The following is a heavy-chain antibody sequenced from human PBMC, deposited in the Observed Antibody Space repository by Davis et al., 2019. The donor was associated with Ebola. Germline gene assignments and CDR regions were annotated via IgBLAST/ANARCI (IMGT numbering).Heavy chain of an antibody. D-gene: IGHD3-3*01. V-gene: IGHV4-59*01. CDR1: GFTFSSYS. CDR2: IYYSGST. Sequence: ESLKISCAASGFTFSSYSMNWVRQAPGKGLEWIGYIYYSGSTNYNPSLKSRVTISVDTSKNQFSLKLSSVTAADTAVYYCARGSDFWSGYRLYYYYGMDVWGQGTTVTVSS. CDR3: ARGSDFWSGYRLYYYYGMDV. J-gene: IGHJ6*02.